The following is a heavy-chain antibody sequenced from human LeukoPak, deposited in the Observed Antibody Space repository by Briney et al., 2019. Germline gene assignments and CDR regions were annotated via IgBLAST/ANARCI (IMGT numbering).Heavy chain of an antibody. CDR1: GGSFSGYY. D-gene: IGHD6-13*01. V-gene: IGHV4-34*01. J-gene: IGHJ5*02. Sequence: SETLSLTCAVYGGSFSGYYWSWIGQRPGNGLDGIGEINHSGSTNYNPSLKSRVTISVDTSKNQFSLKLSSVTAADTAVYYCARAPRRIAAANHWFDLWGQGTLVTVSS. CDR3: ARAPRRIAAANHWFDL. CDR2: INHSGST.